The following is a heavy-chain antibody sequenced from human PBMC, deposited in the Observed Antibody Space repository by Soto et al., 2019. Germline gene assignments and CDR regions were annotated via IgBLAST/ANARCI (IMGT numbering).Heavy chain of an antibody. CDR1: GFTFSSYA. J-gene: IGHJ6*02. CDR3: ARPPQPVGWFEWDKGKNYYYYYGMDV. CDR2: ISYDGSNK. Sequence: QVQLVESGGGVVQPGRSLRLSCAASGFTFSSYAMHWVRQAPGKGLEWVAVISYDGSNKYYADSVKGRFTISRDNSKNTLYLQMNSLRAEDTAVYYCARPPQPVGWFEWDKGKNYYYYYGMDVWGQGTTVTVSS. V-gene: IGHV3-30-3*01. D-gene: IGHD3-10*01.